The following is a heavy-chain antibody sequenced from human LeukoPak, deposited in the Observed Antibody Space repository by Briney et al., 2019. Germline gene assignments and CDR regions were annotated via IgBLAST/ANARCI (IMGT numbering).Heavy chain of an antibody. CDR2: IYYSGST. V-gene: IGHV4-39*07. CDR3: ARTLSRWDPFDY. Sequence: PSETLSLTCTVSGGSISSSSYYWGWIRQPPGKALEWIGSIYYSGSTYYNPSLKSRITISIDTSKNQFSLKLSSVTAADTAVYYCARTLSRWDPFDYWGQGTLVTVSS. CDR1: GGSISSSSYY. D-gene: IGHD1-26*01. J-gene: IGHJ4*02.